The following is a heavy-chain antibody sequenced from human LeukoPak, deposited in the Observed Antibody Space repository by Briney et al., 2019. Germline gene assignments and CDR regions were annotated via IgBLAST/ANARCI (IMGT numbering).Heavy chain of an antibody. Sequence: GGSLRLSCAASGFTFSSYSMNWVRQAPGKGLEWVSSISSSSSYIYHADSVKGRFTISRDNAKNSLYLQMNSLRAEDTAVYYCARDSGGYSYYYYYGMDVWGQGTTVTVSS. V-gene: IGHV3-21*01. CDR3: ARDSGGYSYYYYYGMDV. CDR1: GFTFSSYS. D-gene: IGHD3-10*01. J-gene: IGHJ6*02. CDR2: ISSSSSYI.